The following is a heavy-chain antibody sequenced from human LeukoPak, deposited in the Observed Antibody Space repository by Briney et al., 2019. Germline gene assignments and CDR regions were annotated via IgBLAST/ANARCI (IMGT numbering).Heavy chain of an antibody. J-gene: IGHJ6*03. CDR2: ISSGGSTI. Sequence: PGGSLRLSCAASGFTFSDYYMSWIRQAPGKGLEWISYISSGGSTIYYADSVRGQFTISRDNAKKSLYLQMNSLRAEDTAVYYCARERLGYCSSTSCYPAYYYYYYMDVWGKGTTVTVSS. D-gene: IGHD2-2*01. V-gene: IGHV3-11*04. CDR1: GFTFSDYY. CDR3: ARERLGYCSSTSCYPAYYYYYYMDV.